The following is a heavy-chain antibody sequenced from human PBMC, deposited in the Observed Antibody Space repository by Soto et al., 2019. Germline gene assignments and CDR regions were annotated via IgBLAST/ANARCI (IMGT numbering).Heavy chain of an antibody. V-gene: IGHV3-23*01. D-gene: IGHD4-17*01. CDR1: GFTFSSYA. Sequence: EVQLLESGGGLQRGGGSLRLSCAASGFTFSSYAMNWVRQAPGKGLEWVAVIHGSGGNTYYADPVKGRFTISRENSENTVYLQMVSLRAGDTAVYYCARGKDRDTVTTFDYWGQGTLVTVSS. CDR2: IHGSGGNT. J-gene: IGHJ4*02. CDR3: ARGKDRDTVTTFDY.